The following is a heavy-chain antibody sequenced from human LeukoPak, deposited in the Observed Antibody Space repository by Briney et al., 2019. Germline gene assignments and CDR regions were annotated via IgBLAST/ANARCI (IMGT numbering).Heavy chain of an antibody. D-gene: IGHD7-27*01. CDR1: GYIFTTYD. CDR3: ARRKFLGWFDP. Sequence: ASVKVSCKASGYIFTTYDIGWVRQATGQGLEWMGWLNPNSGNAGYAQKFQGRVTISRNTSISTAYMELSSLRSDDTAIYYCARRKFLGWFDPWGQGALVTVSS. CDR2: LNPNSGNA. V-gene: IGHV1-8*03. J-gene: IGHJ5*02.